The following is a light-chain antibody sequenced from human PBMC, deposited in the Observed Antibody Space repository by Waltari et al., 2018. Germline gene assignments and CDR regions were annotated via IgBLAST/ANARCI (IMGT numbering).Light chain of an antibody. CDR3: QQRKKWPLT. Sequence: EIVLTQSLATLSLSPGERATLSCRAPERLSNYLIWYQQKPGQAPRLLIYDASNRATGIPARFSGSGSGTDFTLTISSLEPEDFAVYYCQQRKKWPLTFGGGTKVEIK. V-gene: IGKV3-11*01. J-gene: IGKJ4*01. CDR1: ERLSNY. CDR2: DAS.